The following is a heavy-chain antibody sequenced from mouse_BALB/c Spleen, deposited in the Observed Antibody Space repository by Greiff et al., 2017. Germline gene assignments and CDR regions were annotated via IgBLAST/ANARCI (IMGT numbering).Heavy chain of an antibody. J-gene: IGHJ4*01. V-gene: IGHV5-6-5*01. Sequence: EVQVVESGGGLVKPGGSLKLSCAASGFTFSSYAMSWVRQTPEKRLEWVASISSGGSTYYPDSVKGRFTISRDNARNILYLQMSSLRSEDTAMYYCAREGYYGKLDYWGQGTSVTVSS. CDR1: GFTFSSYA. D-gene: IGHD2-1*01. CDR3: AREGYYGKLDY. CDR2: ISSGGST.